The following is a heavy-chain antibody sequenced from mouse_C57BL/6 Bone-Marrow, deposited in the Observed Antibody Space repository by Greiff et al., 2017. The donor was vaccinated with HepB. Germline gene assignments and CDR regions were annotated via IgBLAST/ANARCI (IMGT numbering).Heavy chain of an antibody. CDR2: ISSGGDYI. Sequence: EVKVEESGEGLVKPGGSLKLSCAASGFTFSSYAMSWVRQTPEKRLEWVAYISSGGDYIYYADTVKGRFTISRDNARNTLYLQMSSLKSEDTAMYYCTRVGGYDVRGFDYWGQGTTLTVSS. CDR1: GFTFSSYA. J-gene: IGHJ2*01. V-gene: IGHV5-9-1*02. CDR3: TRVGGYDVRGFDY. D-gene: IGHD2-2*01.